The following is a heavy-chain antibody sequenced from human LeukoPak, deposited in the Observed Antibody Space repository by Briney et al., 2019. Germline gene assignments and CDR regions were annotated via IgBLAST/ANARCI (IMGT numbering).Heavy chain of an antibody. CDR1: GFTFSDSW. CDR2: MNQDGSEK. V-gene: IGHV3-7*03. D-gene: IGHD1-26*01. J-gene: IGHJ5*02. CDR3: AKAPSGSYSPNWFDP. Sequence: GGSLRLSCAASGFTFSDSWMSWVRQAPGKGLEWVANMNQDGSEKDYVDSVKGRFTISRDNAKNSLYLQMNSLRAEDTALYYCAKAPSGSYSPNWFDPWGQGTLVTVSS.